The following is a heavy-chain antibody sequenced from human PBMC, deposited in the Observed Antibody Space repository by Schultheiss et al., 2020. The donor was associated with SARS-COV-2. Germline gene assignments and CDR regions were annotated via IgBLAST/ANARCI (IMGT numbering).Heavy chain of an antibody. CDR2: IIPIFGTA. V-gene: IGHV1-69*13. CDR1: GYAFTSYG. J-gene: IGHJ4*02. Sequence: SVKVSCKASGYAFTSYGISWVRQAPGQGLEWMGGIIPIFGTANYAQKFQGRVTITADESTSTAYMELSSLRSEDTAVYYCARHEGGYLGYFHHWGQGTLVTVSS. D-gene: IGHD5-18*01. CDR3: ARHEGGYLGYFHH.